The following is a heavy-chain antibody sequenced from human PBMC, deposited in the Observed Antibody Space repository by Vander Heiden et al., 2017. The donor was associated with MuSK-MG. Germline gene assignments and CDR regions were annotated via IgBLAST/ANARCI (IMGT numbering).Heavy chain of an antibody. J-gene: IGHJ4*02. V-gene: IGHV1-3*01. CDR3: ASGVNYYDSSGYQPFDY. CDR2: INDGNGNT. D-gene: IGHD3-22*01. Sequence: QVPLVQSGAEVKKPGASVKVSCEASGYTFTSYAMYWVRQAPGQRLEWMGWINDGNGNTKYSQKFQGRITITRDTSASTAYMELSSLRSEDTAMYYCASGVNYYDSSGYQPFDYWGQGTLVTVSS. CDR1: GYTFTSYA.